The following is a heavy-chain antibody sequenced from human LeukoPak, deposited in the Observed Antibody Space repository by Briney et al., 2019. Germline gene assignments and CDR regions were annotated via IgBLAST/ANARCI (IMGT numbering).Heavy chain of an antibody. Sequence: GGSLRLSCVASGFTFSNFGMHWVRQAPGKGLEWVAVIWSDGINKFYADSVRGRFTFSRDNSKNTLSLQMNNLRAEDTAVYYCVKERKPFDAFDIWGQGTMVIVSS. CDR1: GFTFSNFG. CDR2: IWSDGINK. CDR3: VKERKPFDAFDI. J-gene: IGHJ3*02. V-gene: IGHV3-33*06.